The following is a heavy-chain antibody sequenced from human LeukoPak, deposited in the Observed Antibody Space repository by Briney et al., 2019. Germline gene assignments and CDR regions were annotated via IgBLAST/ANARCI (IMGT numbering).Heavy chain of an antibody. Sequence: ASVKVSCKASGYTFTDYYMHWVRQAPGQGLEWMGWISAYNGNTNYAQKLQGRVTMTTDTSTSTAYMELRSLRSDDTAVYYCARSSIAAFDYWGQGTLVTVSS. V-gene: IGHV1-18*04. J-gene: IGHJ4*02. CDR2: ISAYNGNT. CDR1: GYTFTDYY. CDR3: ARSSIAAFDY. D-gene: IGHD6-6*01.